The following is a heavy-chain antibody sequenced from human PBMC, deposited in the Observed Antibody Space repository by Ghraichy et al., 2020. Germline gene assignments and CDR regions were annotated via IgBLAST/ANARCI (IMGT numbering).Heavy chain of an antibody. CDR2: IYYSGST. J-gene: IGHJ4*02. CDR3: ARHSTKYYYDSSGYYYDY. CDR1: GGSISSYY. V-gene: IGHV4-59*08. Sequence: SETLSLTCTVSGGSISSYYWSWIRQPPGKGLEWIGYIYYSGSTNYNPSLKSRVTISVDTSKNQFSLKLSSVTAADTAVYYCARHSTKYYYDSSGYYYDYWGQGTLVTVSS. D-gene: IGHD3-22*01.